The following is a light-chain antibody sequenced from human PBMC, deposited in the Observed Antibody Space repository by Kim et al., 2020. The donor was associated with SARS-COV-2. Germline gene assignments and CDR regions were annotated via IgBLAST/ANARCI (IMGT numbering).Light chain of an antibody. CDR1: SLRSYY. V-gene: IGLV3-19*01. CDR2: GKN. CDR3: NSRDSSDNHVV. Sequence: SSELPQDPAVSVALGQTVRITCQGDSLRSYYASWYQQKPGQAPLLVIYGKNNRPSGIPDRFSGSSSGNTASLTITGAQAEDEADYYCNSRDSSDNHVVFG. J-gene: IGLJ2*01.